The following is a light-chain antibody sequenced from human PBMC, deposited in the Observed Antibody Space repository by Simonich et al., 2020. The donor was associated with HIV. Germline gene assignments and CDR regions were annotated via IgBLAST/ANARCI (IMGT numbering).Light chain of an antibody. CDR3: HQHYSLPWT. CDR1: QSVLYSSNNKNY. CDR2: WAA. V-gene: IGKV4-1*01. Sequence: DIVLTQSPDSLAVSLGERSTIKCKSSQSVLYSSNNKNYLACYQQKPGQPPKLLIYWAATRESGVPDRFSGSGSGTDFTLTISSLQAEDVALYYCHQHYSLPWTFGQGTKVEIK. J-gene: IGKJ1*01.